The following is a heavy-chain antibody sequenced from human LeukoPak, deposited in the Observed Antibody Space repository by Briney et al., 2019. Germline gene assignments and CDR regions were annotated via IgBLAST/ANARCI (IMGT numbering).Heavy chain of an antibody. D-gene: IGHD3-16*01. J-gene: IGHJ4*02. CDR3: AHRRYDYVWGSYQFDY. CDR1: GFSLSTSGVG. V-gene: IGHV2-5*01. Sequence: ESGPTLANPTQTLTLTCTFSGFSLSTSGVGVGWIRQPPGKALEWLALIYWNDDKRYSPSLKSRLTITKDTSKNQVVLTMTNMDPVDTATYYCAHRRYDYVWGSYQFDYWGQGTLVTVSS. CDR2: IYWNDDK.